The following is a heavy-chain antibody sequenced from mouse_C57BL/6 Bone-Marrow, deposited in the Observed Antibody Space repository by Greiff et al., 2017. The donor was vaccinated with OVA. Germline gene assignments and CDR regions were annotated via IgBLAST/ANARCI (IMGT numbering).Heavy chain of an antibody. D-gene: IGHD1-1*01. Sequence: VQLQQPGAELVRPGTSVKLSCKASGYTFTSYWMHWVKQRPGQGLEWIGVIDPSDSYTNYNQKFKGKATLTVDTSSSTAYMQLSSLTSEDSAVYYCEREKTTVVVEGYFDYWGQGTTLTVSS. J-gene: IGHJ2*01. CDR2: IDPSDSYT. CDR3: EREKTTVVVEGYFDY. CDR1: GYTFTSYW. V-gene: IGHV1-59*01.